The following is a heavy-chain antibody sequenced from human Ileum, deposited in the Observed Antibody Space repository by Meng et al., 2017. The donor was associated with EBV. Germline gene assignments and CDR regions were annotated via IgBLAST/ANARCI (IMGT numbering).Heavy chain of an antibody. CDR2: INHSGST. CDR3: ARGNKVSDRGFDY. D-gene: IGHD3-10*01. J-gene: IGHJ4*02. Sequence: QVRLEEGGEGLLKPSGTRCLTCAAYGGYCSGYKWRWIRQPPGKGLEWIGEINHSGSTNYNPSLKSRVTISVDTSKNQFSLKLSSVTAADTAVYYCARGNKVSDRGFDYWGQGTLVTVSS. CDR1: GGYCSGYK. V-gene: IGHV4-34*01.